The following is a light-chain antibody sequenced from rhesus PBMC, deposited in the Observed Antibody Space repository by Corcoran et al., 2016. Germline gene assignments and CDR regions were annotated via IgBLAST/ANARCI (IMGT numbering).Light chain of an antibody. J-gene: IGLJ1*01. Sequence: QAAPTQSPSVSGSPGQSVTISCTGTSSDIGGFKCVSWYQHHPGKAPKLMIYDVSKRPSGISDRFSGSKSANTASLTISGLQAEDEADYYCSSYGSSYIYMFGGGTRLTVL. CDR1: SSDIGGFKC. CDR2: DVS. CDR3: SSYGSSYIYM. V-gene: IGLV2-13*03.